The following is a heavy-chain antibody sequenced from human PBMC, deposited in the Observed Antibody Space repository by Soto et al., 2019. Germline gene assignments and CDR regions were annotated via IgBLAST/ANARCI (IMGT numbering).Heavy chain of an antibody. CDR3: GRDFAATSQTDFNY. V-gene: IGHV3-11*01. CDR1: GFIFSDYY. D-gene: IGHD1-26*01. Sequence: QVLLVESGGGLVKPGGSLRLSCATSGFIFSDYYMHWIRQAPGKGLEWISYISGNGRIIQYADSAKGRFTISRDNAQNSWYLQMNPLRPEDPALFFWGRDFAATSQTDFNYGGQGPLSTVSP. J-gene: IGHJ4*02. CDR2: ISGNGRII.